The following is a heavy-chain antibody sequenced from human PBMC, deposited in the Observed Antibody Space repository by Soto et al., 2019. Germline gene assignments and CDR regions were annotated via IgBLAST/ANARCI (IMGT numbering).Heavy chain of an antibody. CDR1: GGSISSGGYY. J-gene: IGHJ4*02. V-gene: IGHV4-31*03. CDR3: AEGTMVRGVIIGPVDY. Sequence: QVQLQESGPGLVKPSQTLSLTCTVSGGSISSGGYYWSWIRQHPGKGLEWIGYIYYSGSTYYNPSRKSRVTISVDTSKNQFSLKLSSVTAADTAVYYCAEGTMVRGVIIGPVDYWGQGTLVTVSS. D-gene: IGHD3-10*01. CDR2: IYYSGST.